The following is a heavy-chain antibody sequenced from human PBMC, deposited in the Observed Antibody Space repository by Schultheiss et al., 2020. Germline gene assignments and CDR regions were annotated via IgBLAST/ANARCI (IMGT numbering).Heavy chain of an antibody. CDR1: GFTLRGYA. CDR3: AKHWGHYSDSGSSWFDY. J-gene: IGHJ4*02. D-gene: IGHD3-10*01. V-gene: IGHV3-23*01. CDR2: SGGST. Sequence: GGSLRLSCAASGFTLRGYAMSWVRQAPGKGLEWVSISGGSTYYADSVKGRFTISRDNSRSTLYLEMNSLRAEDTAVYYCAKHWGHYSDSGSSWFDYWGQGTLVNGYS.